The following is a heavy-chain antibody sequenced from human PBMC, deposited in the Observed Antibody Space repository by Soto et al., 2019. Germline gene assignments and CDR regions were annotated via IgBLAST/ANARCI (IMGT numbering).Heavy chain of an antibody. D-gene: IGHD2-15*01. Sequence: GGSLRLSCAASGFTFSSYGMHWVRQAPGKGLEWVAVIWFDGSNKYHADSVKGRFTISRDNSKNTLYLQMNSLRAEDTAVYYCARERVGAHSMDVWGKGTTVTVSS. J-gene: IGHJ6*03. V-gene: IGHV3-33*01. CDR1: GFTFSSYG. CDR3: ARERVGAHSMDV. CDR2: IWFDGSNK.